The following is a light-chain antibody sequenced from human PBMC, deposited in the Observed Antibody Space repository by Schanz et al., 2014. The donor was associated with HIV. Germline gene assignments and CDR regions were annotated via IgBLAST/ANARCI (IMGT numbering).Light chain of an antibody. CDR3: WSYAITTYV. V-gene: IGLV2-23*01. CDR1: ISDVGSYNL. J-gene: IGLJ1*01. CDR2: EGS. Sequence: QSALTQSASVSGSPGQSITISCTGTISDVGSYNLVSWYQQHPGKAPKLIIYEGSKRPLGVSNRFSGSKSGNTASLTISGLQAEDEADYYCWSYAITTYVFGTGTKLTVL.